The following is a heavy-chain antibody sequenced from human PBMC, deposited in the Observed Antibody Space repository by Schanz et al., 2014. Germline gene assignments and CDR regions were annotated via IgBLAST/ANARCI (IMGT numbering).Heavy chain of an antibody. D-gene: IGHD1-1*01. V-gene: IGHV3-23*01. J-gene: IGHJ4*02. CDR2: IGTSGGT. Sequence: EVQLLESGGGLVQPGGSLKLSCAASGLIFSNYVMSGVRQAPGKGLEWVSTIGTSGGTNYEESVKGRFAISRDNSKNTLYLQMNSLRAEDTAVYFCAKIERNEDWGQGTLITVSS. CDR1: GLIFSNYV. CDR3: AKIERNED.